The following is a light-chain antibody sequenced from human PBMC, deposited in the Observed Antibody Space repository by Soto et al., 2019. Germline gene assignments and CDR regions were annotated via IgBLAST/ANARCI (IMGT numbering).Light chain of an antibody. V-gene: IGKV1-5*01. CDR2: DVS. Sequence: DLQMTQSPSTLSASVGDRVTITCRASQSISSWLAWYQQKPGKAPKLLIYDVSSLESGVPSRFSGSGSGTEFSLTISSLQPDDFATYYCQQYNSYPWTFDQGTKVEIE. J-gene: IGKJ1*01. CDR1: QSISSW. CDR3: QQYNSYPWT.